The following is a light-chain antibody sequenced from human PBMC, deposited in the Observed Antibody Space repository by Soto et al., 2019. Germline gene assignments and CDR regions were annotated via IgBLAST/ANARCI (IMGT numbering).Light chain of an antibody. V-gene: IGKV3-20*01. CDR1: QSVSSSY. Sequence: EIVLTQSPGTLSLSPGERATLSCRASQSVSSSYLAWYQQKPGQAPRHLIYGASGRATGIPDRFSGSGSGTDFTLTISRLEPEDFAVYYCQQYGSSRGYTFGQGTKLEIK. CDR3: QQYGSSRGYT. CDR2: GAS. J-gene: IGKJ2*01.